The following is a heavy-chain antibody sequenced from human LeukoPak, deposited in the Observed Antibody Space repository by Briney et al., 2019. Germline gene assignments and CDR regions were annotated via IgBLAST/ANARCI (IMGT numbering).Heavy chain of an antibody. J-gene: IGHJ5*02. Sequence: GGSLRLSCAASGFTFSSYSMSWVRQAPGKGLEWVSSISSSSSSTYYADSVKGRFTISRDNAKNSLCLQMNSLRAEDTAVYYCAREGVSRGTWGQGTLVTVSS. CDR2: ISSSSSST. CDR1: GFTFSSYS. V-gene: IGHV3-21*01. CDR3: AREGVSRGT. D-gene: IGHD3-10*01.